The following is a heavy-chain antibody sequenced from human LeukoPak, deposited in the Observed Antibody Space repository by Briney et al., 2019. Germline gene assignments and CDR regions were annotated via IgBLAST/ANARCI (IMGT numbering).Heavy chain of an antibody. CDR1: GFTCDDSA. J-gene: IGHJ4*02. D-gene: IGHD5-18*01. Sequence: GGSLTLSCAASGFTCDDSAMHWVRQAPGKGLEWVSLISGDGVSTYYADSVKGRFTISRDNSKSSLYLQMNSLRTEDTALYYCAKSLNSYGYYWGQGTLVTVSS. CDR2: ISGDGVST. V-gene: IGHV3-43*02. CDR3: AKSLNSYGYY.